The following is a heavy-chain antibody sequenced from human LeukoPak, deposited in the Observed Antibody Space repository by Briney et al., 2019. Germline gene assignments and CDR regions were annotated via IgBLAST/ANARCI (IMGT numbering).Heavy chain of an antibody. J-gene: IGHJ4*02. D-gene: IGHD3-9*01. CDR3: ARSPYYDILTGYSPYYFDY. V-gene: IGHV1-2*02. CDR1: GYTFTGYY. Sequence: ASVKVSCKASGYTFTGYYMHWVRQAPGQGLEWMGWINPNSGGTNYAQKFQGRVTMTRDTSISTAYMELSRLRSDDTAVYYCARSPYYDILTGYSPYYFDYWGQGTLVTVSS. CDR2: INPNSGGT.